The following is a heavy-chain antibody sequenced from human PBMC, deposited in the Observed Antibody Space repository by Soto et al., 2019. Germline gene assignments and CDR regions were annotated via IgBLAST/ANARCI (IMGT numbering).Heavy chain of an antibody. CDR2: INPSGGST. D-gene: IGHD6-19*01. Sequence: GASVKVSCKSSGYTFTSYYMHWVRQAPGQGLEWKGIINPSGGSTSYAQKFQGRVTMARDTSTSTVYMELSSLRSEDTAVYYCARESPGQWLVPDFDYWGQGTLVTVSS. J-gene: IGHJ4*02. CDR3: ARESPGQWLVPDFDY. V-gene: IGHV1-46*01. CDR1: GYTFTSYY.